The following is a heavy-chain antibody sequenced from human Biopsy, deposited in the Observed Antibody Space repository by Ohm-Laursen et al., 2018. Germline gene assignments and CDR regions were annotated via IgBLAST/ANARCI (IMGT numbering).Heavy chain of an antibody. CDR2: LVFSSGRT. Sequence: SLRLSCAAPGFDFRNYDLTWIRQAPGKGLEWVASLVFSSGRTYYADSVKGRFTISRDDSQNTLYLQMDSLRVADTAVYHCAKYQLPATATSILDYWGQGALVTVSS. V-gene: IGHV3-23*01. D-gene: IGHD4-17*01. J-gene: IGHJ4*02. CDR1: GFDFRNYD. CDR3: AKYQLPATATSILDY.